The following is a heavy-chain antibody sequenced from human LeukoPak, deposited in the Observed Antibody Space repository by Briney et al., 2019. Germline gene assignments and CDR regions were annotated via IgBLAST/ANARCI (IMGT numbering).Heavy chain of an antibody. J-gene: IGHJ5*02. Sequence: KASETLSLTCTVSGGSISSSSYYWGWIRQPPGKGLEWIGSIYYSGSTYYDPSLKSRVTISVDTSKNQFSLKLSSVTAADTAVYYCARERRVVVVAATLYWFDPWGQGTLVTVSS. V-gene: IGHV4-39*07. D-gene: IGHD2-15*01. CDR3: ARERRVVVVAATLYWFDP. CDR1: GGSISSSSYY. CDR2: IYYSGST.